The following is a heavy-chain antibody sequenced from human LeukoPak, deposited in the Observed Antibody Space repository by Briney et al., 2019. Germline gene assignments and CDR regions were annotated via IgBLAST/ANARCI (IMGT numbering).Heavy chain of an antibody. V-gene: IGHV3-7*01. J-gene: IGHJ4*02. CDR2: IKQDGSEK. CDR1: GFTLSKHW. CDR3: GREWAVDF. Sequence: GGSLILSCAASGFTLSKHWMTWVRQAPGKGLECVAIIKQDGSEKYYVNSVKGRFTISRDNAKNSLYLQMNSLRVEDTAVYYCGREWAVDFWGQGTLVTVSS.